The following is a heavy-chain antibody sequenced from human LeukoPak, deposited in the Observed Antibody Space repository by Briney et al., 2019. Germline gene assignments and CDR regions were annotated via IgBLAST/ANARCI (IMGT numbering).Heavy chain of an antibody. J-gene: IGHJ4*02. D-gene: IGHD2-15*01. CDR3: ARDKGVVVAATPGFHGY. V-gene: IGHV1-18*01. CDR2: ISAYNGNT. Sequence: ASVKVSCKASGYTFTSYGISWVRQAPGQGLEWMGWISAYNGNTNYAQKLQGRVTMTTDTSTSTAYMELRSLRSDDTAVYYCARDKGVVVAATPGFHGYWGRGTLVTVSS. CDR1: GYTFTSYG.